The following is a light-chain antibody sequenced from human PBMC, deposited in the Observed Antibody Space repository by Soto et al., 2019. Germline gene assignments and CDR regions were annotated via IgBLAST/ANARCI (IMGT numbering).Light chain of an antibody. J-gene: IGKJ1*01. Sequence: EIVMTQSPATLSVSPGERATLSCRASQSVSSNLAWYQQKPGQAPRLLIYGASTRATGIPARFSGSGSRKEFTLTISSLQSEDFAVYYCQQYNNWPRPFGQGTKVEIK. CDR3: QQYNNWPRP. V-gene: IGKV3-15*01. CDR1: QSVSSN. CDR2: GAS.